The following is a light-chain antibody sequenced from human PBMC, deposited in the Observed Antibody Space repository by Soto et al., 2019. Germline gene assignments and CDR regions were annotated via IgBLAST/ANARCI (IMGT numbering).Light chain of an antibody. V-gene: IGKV3-11*01. CDR2: DAS. Sequence: EIVLTQSPATLSLSPGDRATLSCRASQSVSSYLAWYQQKPGQAPRLLIYDASNRATGIPARFSGSGSGTDFTLTITTLEPEGFAVYYCPQRSNWPSTFGGGTKVEIK. J-gene: IGKJ4*01. CDR1: QSVSSY. CDR3: PQRSNWPST.